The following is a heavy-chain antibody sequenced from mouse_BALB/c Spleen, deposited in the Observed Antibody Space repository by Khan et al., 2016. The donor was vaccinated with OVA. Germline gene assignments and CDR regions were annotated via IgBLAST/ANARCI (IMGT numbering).Heavy chain of an antibody. V-gene: IGHV1S29*02. CDR2: IYPNNGDT. Sequence: VQLQQSGPELVKPGASVKISCRASGYTFTDYIMDWVKQSHGKSLEWIGYIYPNNGDTGYNQKFQTKTTLTVDNSSSTAYMELRSLTSEDSAVYYCARSGYGSFAYWGQGTLVTVSA. CDR1: GYTFTDYI. CDR3: ARSGYGSFAY. J-gene: IGHJ3*01. D-gene: IGHD1-2*01.